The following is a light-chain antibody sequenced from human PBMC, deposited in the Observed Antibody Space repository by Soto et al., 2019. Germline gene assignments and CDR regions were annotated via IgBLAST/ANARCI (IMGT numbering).Light chain of an antibody. CDR2: DVN. V-gene: IGLV2-14*03. J-gene: IGLJ2*01. Sequence: QSALTQPASVSGSPGQSITISCTGTSSDIGAYNFVSWYQQHPGKAPKLMLYDVNIRPSGVSNRFSGSKSGNTASLTISGLQAEDEADYYCTSWTTSTTMIFVGRTKETLL. CDR1: SSDIGAYNF. CDR3: TSWTTSTTMI.